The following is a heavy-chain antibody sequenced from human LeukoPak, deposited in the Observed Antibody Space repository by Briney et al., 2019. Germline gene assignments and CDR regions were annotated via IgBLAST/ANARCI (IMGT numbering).Heavy chain of an antibody. J-gene: IGHJ4*02. CDR3: ATHSTSYGGYTTYPFDH. Sequence: SETLSLTCAVSGGSISTSSYYWGWIRQPPGKGLEWVGAVYYSGRTYYSRSLKSRVTISVDTSKNQFSLMLSSVTAADTAVYYCATHSTSYGGYTTYPFDHWGQGTLVTVSS. CDR1: GGSISTSSYY. D-gene: IGHD2/OR15-2a*01. V-gene: IGHV4-39*01. CDR2: VYYSGRT.